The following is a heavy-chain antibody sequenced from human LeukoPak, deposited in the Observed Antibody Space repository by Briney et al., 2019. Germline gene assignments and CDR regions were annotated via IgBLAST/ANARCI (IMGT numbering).Heavy chain of an antibody. J-gene: IGHJ5*02. CDR3: ARTYCSSTSCYGFDP. D-gene: IGHD2-2*01. V-gene: IGHV1-3*01. CDR1: GGTFTSNG. Sequence: GASVKVSCKASGGTFTSNGIVWLRQAPGQRLEWMGWINAGNGNTKYSQKFQGRVTITRDTSASTAYMELSSLRSEDTAVYYCARTYCSSTSCYGFDPWGQGTLVTVSS. CDR2: INAGNGNT.